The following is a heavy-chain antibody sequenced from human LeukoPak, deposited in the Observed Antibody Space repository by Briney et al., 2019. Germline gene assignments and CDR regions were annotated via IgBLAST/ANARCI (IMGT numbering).Heavy chain of an antibody. CDR2: IWDDGSNE. D-gene: IGHD1-1*01. CDR1: GFTFSNYG. Sequence: GGSLRLSCAASGFTFSNYGMHWVRQAPGKGLEWVAVIWDDGSNEYYADSVKGRFTIFRDNRRNTLYLQMNSLRAEDTAVYSCAKDHSGTQDYWGQGTLVTVSS. J-gene: IGHJ4*02. CDR3: AKDHSGTQDY. V-gene: IGHV3-33*06.